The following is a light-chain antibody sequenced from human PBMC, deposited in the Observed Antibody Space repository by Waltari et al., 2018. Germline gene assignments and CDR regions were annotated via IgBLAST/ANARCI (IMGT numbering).Light chain of an antibody. J-gene: IGKJ1*01. V-gene: IGKV4-1*01. Sequence: DIVMTQSPDSLAVSLGERATINCKSSQSVLYNSNDKNYLAWYQQKPGQPPKLLIYWASTRESGVHDRFSGSGSGTDFTLTISSLQAEDVAVYYCQQYYRSRTFGQGTKVEIK. CDR2: WAS. CDR3: QQYYRSRT. CDR1: QSVLYNSNDKNY.